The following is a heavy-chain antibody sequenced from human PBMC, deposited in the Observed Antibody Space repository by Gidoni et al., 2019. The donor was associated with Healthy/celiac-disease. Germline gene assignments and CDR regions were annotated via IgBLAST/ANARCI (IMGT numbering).Heavy chain of an antibody. V-gene: IGHV3-7*01. D-gene: IGHD2-15*01. CDR2: IKQDGSEK. CDR1: GFTFSSYW. Sequence: EVQLVESGGGLVQPGGSLRLSCAASGFTFSSYWMSWVRQAPGKGLEWVANIKQDGSEKYYVDSVKGRFTISRDNAKNSLYLQMNSLRAEDTAVYYCARDPGYCSGGSCYGDYYYMDVWGKGTTVTVSS. J-gene: IGHJ6*03. CDR3: ARDPGYCSGGSCYGDYYYMDV.